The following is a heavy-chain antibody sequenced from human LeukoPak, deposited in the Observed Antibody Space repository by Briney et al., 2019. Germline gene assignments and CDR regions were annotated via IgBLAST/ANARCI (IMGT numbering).Heavy chain of an antibody. J-gene: IGHJ5*02. D-gene: IGHD1-26*01. V-gene: IGHV5-51*01. CDR1: GYSFTSYW. CDR2: INPGDSDT. CDR3: ARHATTGFTVNRFDP. Sequence: GESLKISCQGFGYSFTSYWIGWVRQVPGKGLEFMGIINPGDSDTRYSPSFQGQVTISADKSFSTAYLQFHSLKASDTAMYYCARHATTGFTVNRFDPWGQGTLVTVFS.